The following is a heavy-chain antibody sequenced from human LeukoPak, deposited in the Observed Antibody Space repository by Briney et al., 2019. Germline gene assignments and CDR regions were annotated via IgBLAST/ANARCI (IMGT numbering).Heavy chain of an antibody. J-gene: IGHJ4*02. CDR2: IYYSGST. CDR1: GGSFSGYY. CDR3: ARVRSGCSDY. D-gene: IGHD6-19*01. V-gene: IGHV4-59*01. Sequence: SETLSLTCAVYGGSFSGYYWSWIRQPPGKGLEWIGYIYYSGSTNYNPSLRSRVTISVDTSKNQFSLKLSSVTAADTAVYYCARVRSGCSDYWGQGTLVTVSS.